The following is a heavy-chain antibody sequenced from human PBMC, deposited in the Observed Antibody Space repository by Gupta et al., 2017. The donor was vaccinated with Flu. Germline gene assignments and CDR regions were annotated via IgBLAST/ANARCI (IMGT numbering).Heavy chain of an antibody. Sequence: APGQGLEWMGGIIPIFGTANYAQKFQGRVTITADESTSTAYMELSSLRSEDTAVYYCARGTYYDFWSGYYFYWGQGTLVTVSS. V-gene: IGHV1-69*01. CDR3: ARGTYYDFWSGYYFY. J-gene: IGHJ4*02. CDR2: IIPIFGTA. D-gene: IGHD3-3*01.